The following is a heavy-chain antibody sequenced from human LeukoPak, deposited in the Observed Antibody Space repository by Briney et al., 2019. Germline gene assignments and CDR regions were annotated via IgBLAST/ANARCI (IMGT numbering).Heavy chain of an antibody. CDR2: ISHSGST. CDR3: ARISSSSYAFDI. V-gene: IGHV4-34*01. CDR1: GGSFSGYY. Sequence: SETLSLTCAVYGGSFSGYYWSWIRQPPGKGLEWIGEISHSGSTNYNPSLKSRVTISVDTSKNQFSLKLSSVTAADTAVYYCARISSSSYAFDIWGQGTMVTVSS. D-gene: IGHD6-6*01. J-gene: IGHJ3*02.